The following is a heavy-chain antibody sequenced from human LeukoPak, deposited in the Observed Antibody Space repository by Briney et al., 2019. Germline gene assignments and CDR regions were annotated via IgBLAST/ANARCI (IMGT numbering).Heavy chain of an antibody. J-gene: IGHJ4*02. CDR1: GGSFSGYY. D-gene: IGHD6-13*01. CDR2: INHSGST. CDR3: ARYVGYSSPYRSRPFEY. Sequence: SETLSLTCAVYGGSFSGYYWSWIRQPPGKGLEWIGEINHSGSTNYNPSLKSRVTISVDTSKNQFSLKLSSVTAADTAVYYCARYVGYSSPYRSRPFEYWGQGTLVTVSS. V-gene: IGHV4-34*01.